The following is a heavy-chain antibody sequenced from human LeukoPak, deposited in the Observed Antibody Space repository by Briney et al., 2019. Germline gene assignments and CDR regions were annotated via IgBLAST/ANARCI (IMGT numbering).Heavy chain of an antibody. J-gene: IGHJ3*02. CDR2: IKQDGSEK. CDR3: ARTSEYYYDSSGYYYDAFDI. Sequence: GGSLRLSCAASGFTFSSYWMSWVRQAPGKGLEWVANIKQDGSEKYYVDSVKGRFTISRDSAKNSLYLQMNSLRAEDTAVYYCARTSEYYYDSSGYYYDAFDIWGQGTMVTVSS. D-gene: IGHD3-22*01. V-gene: IGHV3-7*01. CDR1: GFTFSSYW.